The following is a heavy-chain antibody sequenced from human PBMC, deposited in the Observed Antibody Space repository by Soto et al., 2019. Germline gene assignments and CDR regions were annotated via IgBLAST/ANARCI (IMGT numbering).Heavy chain of an antibody. CDR3: ARGHNYHDSSGYYGD. Sequence: QALLEQSGAEMKKPGSSVTVSCKASRGTFTSYDINWVRQATGQGLEWMGWMNPNSGNTGYAQKFQGRVTMTRSNSVSTAYMELTGLRSEDTAVYYCARGHNYHDSSGYYGDWGQGTLVTVSS. CDR2: MNPNSGNT. CDR1: RGTFTSYD. J-gene: IGHJ4*02. V-gene: IGHV1-8*01. D-gene: IGHD3-22*01.